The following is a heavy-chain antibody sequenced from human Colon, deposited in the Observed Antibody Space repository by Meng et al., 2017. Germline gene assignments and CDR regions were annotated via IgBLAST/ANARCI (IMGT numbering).Heavy chain of an antibody. CDR1: GGSISSSSYY. Sequence: SETLSLTCTVSGGSISSSSYYWGWIRQPPGKGLEWIGSIYYSGSTYYNPSLKSRVTISVDTSKNQFSLKLSSVTAADTAVYYCARSLTITFGGVIALGYWGQGTRVTVSS. CDR2: IYYSGST. V-gene: IGHV4-39*07. CDR3: ARSLTITFGGVIALGY. D-gene: IGHD3-16*02. J-gene: IGHJ4*02.